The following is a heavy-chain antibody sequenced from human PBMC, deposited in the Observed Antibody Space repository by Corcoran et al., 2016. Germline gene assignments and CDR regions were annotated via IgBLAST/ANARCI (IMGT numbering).Heavy chain of an antibody. D-gene: IGHD3-22*01. CDR3: AKDPRDSSGYN. CDR1: GFTFSSYG. CDR2: ISYDGSNK. J-gene: IGHJ1*01. V-gene: IGHV3-30*18. Sequence: QVQLVESGGGVVQPGRSLRLSCAASGFTFSSYGMHWVRQAPGKGLEWVAVISYDGSNKYYADSVKGRFTISRDNSKNTLYLQMNSLRAEDTAVYYCAKDPRDSSGYNWGQGPLVTVSP.